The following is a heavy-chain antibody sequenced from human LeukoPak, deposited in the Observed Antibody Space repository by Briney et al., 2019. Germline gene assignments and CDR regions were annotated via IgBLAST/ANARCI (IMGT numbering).Heavy chain of an antibody. Sequence: SETLSLTCTVSGYSISSGYYWGWIRQPPGKGLEWIGYIYYSGSTNYNPSLKSRVTISVDTSKNQFSLKLSSMTAADTAVYYCARVNSGYDHFDYWGQGTLVTVSS. J-gene: IGHJ4*02. CDR1: GYSISSGYY. CDR2: IYYSGST. D-gene: IGHD5-12*01. V-gene: IGHV4-61*01. CDR3: ARVNSGYDHFDY.